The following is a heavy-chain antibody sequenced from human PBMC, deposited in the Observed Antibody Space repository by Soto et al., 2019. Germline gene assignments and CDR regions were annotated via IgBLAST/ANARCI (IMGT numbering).Heavy chain of an antibody. D-gene: IGHD2-8*01. J-gene: IGHJ4*02. CDR2: VYNRASS. CDR1: GGSCSSADYS. V-gene: IGHV4-30-4*01. Sequence: SETLSLTSTVSGGSCSSADYSWGWIRQPPGKALEWIGHVYNRASSFYNPSLNSRLSISLDTSTSHFTLNLSSVTAADTAVYYCARQYCTLTTFIWDSWVQGSLVTVSS. CDR3: ARQYCTLTTFIWDS.